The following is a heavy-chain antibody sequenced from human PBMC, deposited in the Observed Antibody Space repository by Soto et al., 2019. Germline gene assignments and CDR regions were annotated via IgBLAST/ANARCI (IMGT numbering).Heavy chain of an antibody. Sequence: SETLSLTCSVSGTSVSNYYWSWIRQPAGKGLEHIGRIYTSGSTSYNPSLKSRVTMSMDTSQTQIYLNLTSVTAADTAVYYCARGGIQLSYAFDYWGQGIQVTV. CDR2: IYTSGST. J-gene: IGHJ4*02. D-gene: IGHD5-18*01. V-gene: IGHV4-4*07. CDR3: ARGGIQLSYAFDY. CDR1: GTSVSNYY.